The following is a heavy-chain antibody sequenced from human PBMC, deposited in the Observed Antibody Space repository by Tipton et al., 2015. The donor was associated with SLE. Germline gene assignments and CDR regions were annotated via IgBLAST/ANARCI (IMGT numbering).Heavy chain of an antibody. J-gene: IGHJ3*02. CDR2: IYPGDSDT. D-gene: IGHD7-27*01. Sequence: VQLVQSGAEVKKPGESLKISCRGSGYNFANYWIGWVRQMPGKGLDWMGIIYPGDSDTRCSPSFQGQVTISADKSISTAYLQCSLKASDTAMYYCARQTDLGTFDIWGQGTMVTVSS. CDR3: ARQTDLGTFDI. CDR1: GYNFANYW. V-gene: IGHV5-51*01.